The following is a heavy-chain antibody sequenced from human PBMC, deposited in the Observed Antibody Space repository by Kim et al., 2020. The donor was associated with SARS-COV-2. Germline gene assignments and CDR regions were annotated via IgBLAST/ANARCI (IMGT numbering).Heavy chain of an antibody. Sequence: KSRVTISVDTSKNQFSLKLSSVTAADTAVYYCARVGHYDYIWGSYPHDYWGQGTLVTVSS. J-gene: IGHJ4*02. D-gene: IGHD3-16*02. CDR3: ARVGHYDYIWGSYPHDY. V-gene: IGHV4-34*01.